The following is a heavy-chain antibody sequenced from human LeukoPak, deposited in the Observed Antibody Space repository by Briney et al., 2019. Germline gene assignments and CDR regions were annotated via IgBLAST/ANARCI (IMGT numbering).Heavy chain of an antibody. V-gene: IGHV3-30-3*01. Sequence: GGSLRLSCTASGFTFSAYPIHWVRQAPGKGLEWVAVISYDSNAKYYADSVRGRFTISRDNSKNTVYLQMNSLRTEDTAVYYCVRSVGLTDNWLDPWGQGTLVTVFS. CDR3: VRSVGLTDNWLDP. CDR1: GFTFSAYP. J-gene: IGHJ5*02. D-gene: IGHD1-26*01. CDR2: ISYDSNAK.